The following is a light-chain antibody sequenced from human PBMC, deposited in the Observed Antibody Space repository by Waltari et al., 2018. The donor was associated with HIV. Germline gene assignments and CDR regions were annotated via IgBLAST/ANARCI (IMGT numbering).Light chain of an antibody. J-gene: IGLJ3*02. V-gene: IGLV2-14*01. Sequence: HSALTQPASVSGSPGQSITISCTGTNSDIGGYDFVSWYQQHPGRAPKLMIYGVSDRPSGVSNRFSGSKSGNRASLTISGVQAEDEADYYCSSYAYNSVLVFGGGTKLTVL. CDR3: SSYAYNSVLV. CDR2: GVS. CDR1: NSDIGGYDF.